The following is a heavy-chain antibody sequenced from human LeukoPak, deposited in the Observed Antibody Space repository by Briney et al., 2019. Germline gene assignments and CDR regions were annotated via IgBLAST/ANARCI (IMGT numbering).Heavy chain of an antibody. CDR3: ARESRVFIGDGYYLDS. V-gene: IGHV4-4*07. CDR1: GASISNYY. D-gene: IGHD3-3*01. J-gene: IGHJ4*02. Sequence: ASEPLSLTCTVSGASISNYYWTWIRQPAGKGLEWIGRLYIGRSTDYNPSLKSRVTMSVDTSNNQFSLKVTSVTAADMAIYYCARESRVFIGDGYYLDSWGPGTLVTVSP. CDR2: LYIGRST.